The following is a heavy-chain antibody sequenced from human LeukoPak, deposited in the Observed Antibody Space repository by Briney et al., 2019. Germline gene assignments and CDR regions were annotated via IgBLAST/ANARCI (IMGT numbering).Heavy chain of an antibody. V-gene: IGHV1-24*01. J-gene: IGHJ4*02. D-gene: IGHD3-22*01. CDR3: ATRDYYYDSSAFDY. Sequence: ASVKVSCKVSGYTLTELSMHWVRQAPGKGLEWMGGFDPEDGETIYAQKFQGRVTMTEDTSTDTAYMELSSLRSEDTAVYYCATRDYYYDSSAFDYWGQGTLVTVSS. CDR2: FDPEDGET. CDR1: GYTLTELS.